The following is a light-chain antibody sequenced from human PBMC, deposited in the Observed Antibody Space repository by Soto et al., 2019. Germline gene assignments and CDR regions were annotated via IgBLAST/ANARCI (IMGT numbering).Light chain of an antibody. CDR2: GGS. CDR1: QSVCISY. V-gene: IGKV3-15*01. CDR3: QQYDKWPRT. J-gene: IGKJ1*01. Sequence: EIVMTQSPATLSLSPGERATLSCRASQSVCISYLAWYQHKPGQSPSLLIYGGSARATGIPARFSGGGSGAEYTLTISSLQSEDFAVYYCQQYDKWPRTFGQGTKVDIK.